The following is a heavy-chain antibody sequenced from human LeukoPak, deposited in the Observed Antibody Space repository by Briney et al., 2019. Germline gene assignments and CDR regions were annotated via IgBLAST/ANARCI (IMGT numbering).Heavy chain of an antibody. CDR2: ISGSGGST. V-gene: IGHV3-23*01. CDR1: GFTFSSYA. Sequence: GGSLRLSCAASGFTFSSYAMSWVRQAPGKGLEWVSAISGSGGSTYYADSVKGRFTISRDNSKNTLYLQMNSLRAEDTAVYYCAKAQKVVVAATPGYWGQETLVTVSS. CDR3: AKAQKVVVAATPGY. J-gene: IGHJ4*02. D-gene: IGHD2-15*01.